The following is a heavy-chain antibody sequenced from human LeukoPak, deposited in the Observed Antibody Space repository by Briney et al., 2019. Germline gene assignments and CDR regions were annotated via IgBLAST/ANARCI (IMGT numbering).Heavy chain of an antibody. J-gene: IGHJ4*02. V-gene: IGHV3-73*01. D-gene: IGHD4-17*01. Sequence: GESLKISCAASGFSFSDSALHWVRQASGKGLEWVGRIRSELSGYVTAYAASVKGRFTISRDDSKNTAYLQMNSLETEDTAVYYCTRHLGDDDYGDFNDYWGQGILVTVSS. CDR1: GFSFSDSA. CDR2: IRSELSGYVT. CDR3: TRHLGDDDYGDFNDY.